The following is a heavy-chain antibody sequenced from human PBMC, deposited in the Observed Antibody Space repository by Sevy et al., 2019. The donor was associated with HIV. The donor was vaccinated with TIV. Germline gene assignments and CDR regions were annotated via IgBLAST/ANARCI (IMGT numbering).Heavy chain of an antibody. D-gene: IGHD6-6*01. Sequence: SDTLSLTCTVSGGSISSSSYYWGWIRQPPGKGLEWIGSIYYSGSTYYNPSLKSRVTISVDTSKNQFSLKLSSVTAADTAVYYCARPKSSSSYAFDIWGQGTMVTVSS. CDR3: ARPKSSSSYAFDI. CDR2: IYYSGST. V-gene: IGHV4-39*01. CDR1: GGSISSSSYY. J-gene: IGHJ3*02.